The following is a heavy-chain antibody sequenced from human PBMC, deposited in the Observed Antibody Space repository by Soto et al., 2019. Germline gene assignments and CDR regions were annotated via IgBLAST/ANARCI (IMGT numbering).Heavy chain of an antibody. Sequence: GGSLRLSCTASGFTFNRHAMTWVRQAPGKGLEWVSGLSDSGGSIYYADSVKGRFTISRDNSMNTLYLQINTLRAEDTAVYYCAKVSSAWYAGFFDLWGQGT. D-gene: IGHD2-8*01. CDR1: GFTFNRHA. J-gene: IGHJ4*02. CDR2: LSDSGGSI. CDR3: AKVSSAWYAGFFDL. V-gene: IGHV3-23*01.